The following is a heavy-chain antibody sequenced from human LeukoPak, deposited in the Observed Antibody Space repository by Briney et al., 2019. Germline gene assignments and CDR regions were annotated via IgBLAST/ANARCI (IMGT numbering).Heavy chain of an antibody. CDR2: IYTSGST. J-gene: IGHJ6*03. V-gene: IGHV4-4*07. CDR1: CGSISSYY. CDR3: ARDWSGSYYYYYYMDV. Sequence: SETLSLTCTVSCGSISSYYWSWIRQPAGKGLEWIGRIYTSGSTNYNPSLKSRVTMSVDTSKNQFSLKLSSVTAADTAVYYCARDWSGSYYYYYYMDVWGKGTTVTVSS. D-gene: IGHD1-26*01.